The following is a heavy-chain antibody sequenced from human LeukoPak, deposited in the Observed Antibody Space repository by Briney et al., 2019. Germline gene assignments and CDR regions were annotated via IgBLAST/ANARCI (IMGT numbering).Heavy chain of an antibody. D-gene: IGHD2-8*02. J-gene: IGHJ5*02. CDR2: ISAYNGNT. CDR3: ARESPKSGAGFDP. Sequence: CISAYNGNTNYAQKLQGRVTMTTDTSTSTAYMELRSLRSDDTAVYYCARESPKSGAGFDPWGQGTLVTVSS. V-gene: IGHV1-18*01.